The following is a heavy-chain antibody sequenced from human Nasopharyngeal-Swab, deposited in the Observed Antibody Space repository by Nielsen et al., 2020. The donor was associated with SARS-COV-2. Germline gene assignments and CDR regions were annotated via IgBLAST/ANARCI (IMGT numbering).Heavy chain of an antibody. V-gene: IGHV1-18*01. CDR3: ARALGYSRSSGGYFWLDP. J-gene: IGHJ5*02. Sequence: ASVKVSCKASGYTFTSYGISWVRQAPGQGLEWMGWISAYNGNTNYAQKLQGRVTMTTDTSTSTAYMELTSLRSDDTAVYYCARALGYSRSSGGYFWLDPWGQGTLVTVSS. CDR1: GYTFTSYG. CDR2: ISAYNGNT. D-gene: IGHD6-6*01.